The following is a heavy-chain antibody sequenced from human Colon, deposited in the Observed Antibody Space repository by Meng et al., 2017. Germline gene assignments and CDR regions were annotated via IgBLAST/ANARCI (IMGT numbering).Heavy chain of an antibody. CDR2: IHHSGSA. CDR3: ASFDHIPRRNYFDY. D-gene: IGHD2-21*01. J-gene: IGHJ4*02. CDR1: GGSMSSGNYY. Sequence: QVQLQESGPGLGEPSQTLSLTGTVSGGSMSSGNYYWSWIRQPPGKGLEWIGYIHHSGSAYYNPSLKSRVSISVDTSKNQFSLNLNSMTAADTAVYYCASFDHIPRRNYFDYWGQGTLVTVSS. V-gene: IGHV4-30-4*01.